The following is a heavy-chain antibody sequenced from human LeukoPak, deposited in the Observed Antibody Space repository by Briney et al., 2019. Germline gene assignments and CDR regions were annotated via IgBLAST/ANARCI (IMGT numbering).Heavy chain of an antibody. J-gene: IGHJ3*02. CDR3: AREDRGVIIPVGAFDI. CDR1: GFTLGSQA. V-gene: IGHV3-7*01. Sequence: GGSLRLSCVASGFTLGSQAMSWVRQAPGKGLEWVANIKQDGSEKYYVDSVKGRFTISRDNAKNSLYLQMNSLRAEDTAVYYCAREDRGVIIPVGAFDIWGQGTMVTVSS. CDR2: IKQDGSEK. D-gene: IGHD3-10*01.